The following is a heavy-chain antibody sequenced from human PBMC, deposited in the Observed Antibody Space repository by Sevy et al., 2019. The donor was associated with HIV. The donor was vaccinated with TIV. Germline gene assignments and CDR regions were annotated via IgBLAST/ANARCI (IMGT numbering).Heavy chain of an antibody. J-gene: IGHJ4*02. CDR3: ARVTTFGGVIVSFDY. CDR2: IYYSGST. Sequence: SETLSLTCTVSGGSISSYYWSWIRQPPGKGLEWIGYIYYSGSTNYNPSLKSRVTISVDTSKNQFSLRLSSVTAADTAGYYCARVTTFGGVIVSFDYWGQGTLVTVSS. D-gene: IGHD3-16*02. V-gene: IGHV4-59*01. CDR1: GGSISSYY.